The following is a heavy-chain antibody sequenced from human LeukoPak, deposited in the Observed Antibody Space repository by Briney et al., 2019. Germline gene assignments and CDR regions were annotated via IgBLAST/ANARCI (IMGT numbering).Heavy chain of an antibody. V-gene: IGHV3-15*01. CDR1: GFTFSNAW. Sequence: GGSLRLSCAASGFTFSNAWMSWVRQAPGKGLEWVGRIKSKTDGGTTDYAAPVKGRFTISRDNSKNTLSLQMNSLRAEDTAVYYCAKCGLHTFGLYLYWGQGTLVTLSS. J-gene: IGHJ4*02. CDR2: IKSKTDGGTT. D-gene: IGHD5-18*01. CDR3: AKCGLHTFGLYLY.